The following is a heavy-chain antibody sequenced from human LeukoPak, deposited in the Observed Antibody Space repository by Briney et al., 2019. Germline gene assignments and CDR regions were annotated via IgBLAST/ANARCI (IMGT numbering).Heavy chain of an antibody. V-gene: IGHV3-48*01. CDR3: AKAELGVDTFFDY. Sequence: GGSLRLSYAASGFTFSSYSMNWVRQAPGKGLEWVSYISSSSSTIYYADSVKGRFTISRDNAKNSLYLQMNSLRAEDTAFYYCAKAELGVDTFFDYWGQGTLVTVSS. J-gene: IGHJ4*02. D-gene: IGHD3-3*01. CDR2: ISSSSSTI. CDR1: GFTFSSYS.